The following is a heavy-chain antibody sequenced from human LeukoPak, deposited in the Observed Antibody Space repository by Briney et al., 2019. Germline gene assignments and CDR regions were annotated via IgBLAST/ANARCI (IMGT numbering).Heavy chain of an antibody. D-gene: IGHD1-26*01. CDR1: GFTFSSYS. CDR3: AKDLPRRRGRVGMDV. J-gene: IGHJ6*02. Sequence: GGSLRLSCAASGFTFSSYSMNWVRQAPGKGLEWVSSISSSSSYIYYADSVKGRFTISRDNAKNSLYLQMNSLRAEDTAVYYCAKDLPRRRGRVGMDVWGQGTTVTVPS. CDR2: ISSSSSYI. V-gene: IGHV3-21*01.